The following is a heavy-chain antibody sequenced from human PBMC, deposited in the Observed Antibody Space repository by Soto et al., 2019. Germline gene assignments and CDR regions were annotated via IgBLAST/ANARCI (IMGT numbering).Heavy chain of an antibody. CDR3: ARDFPSSSSDP. V-gene: IGHV1-69*01. CDR1: GGTFSSYA. J-gene: IGHJ5*02. CDR2: IIPIFGTA. Sequence: QVQLVQSGAEVKKPGSSVNVSCKASGGTFSSYAITWVRQAPGQGLEWMGGIIPIFGTANYAQKFQVSVTITADESLTTAYIELSSLSSEDTAVYYWARDFPSSSSDPWGQGTLVTVSS.